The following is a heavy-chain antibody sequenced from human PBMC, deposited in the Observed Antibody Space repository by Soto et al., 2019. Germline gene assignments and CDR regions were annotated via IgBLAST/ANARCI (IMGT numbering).Heavy chain of an antibody. CDR3: ARVNYYDSSGYSY. D-gene: IGHD3-22*01. V-gene: IGHV4-34*01. CDR1: GGSFSGYY. Sequence: SETLSLTCAVYGGSFSGYYWGWIRQPPGKGLGWIGEINHSGSTNYNPSLKSRVTLSVDTSKNQFSLKLSSVTAADTDVYYCARVNYYDSSGYSYWGQGTLVTVSS. CDR2: INHSGST. J-gene: IGHJ4*02.